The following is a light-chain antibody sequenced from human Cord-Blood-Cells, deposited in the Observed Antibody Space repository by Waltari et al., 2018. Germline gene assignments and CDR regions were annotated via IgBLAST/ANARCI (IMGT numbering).Light chain of an antibody. Sequence: DIQMTQSPSTLSASLGARVTITCRASQSISSWLAWYQQKPGKAPKLLIYDASSLESGVPSRFSGSGSGTEFTLTISSLQPDDFATYYCQQYNSYSPAFGQGTKVEIK. CDR1: QSISSW. CDR2: DAS. V-gene: IGKV1-5*01. J-gene: IGKJ1*01. CDR3: QQYNSYSPA.